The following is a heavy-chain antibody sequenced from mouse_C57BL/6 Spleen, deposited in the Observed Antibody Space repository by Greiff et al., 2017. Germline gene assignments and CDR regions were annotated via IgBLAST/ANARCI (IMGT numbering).Heavy chain of an antibody. CDR1: GYTFTSYW. CDR3: ARSDYGNYYFDY. J-gene: IGHJ2*01. Sequence: QVQLQQPGAELVKPGASVKLSCKASGYTFTSYWMQWVKQRPGQGLEWIGEIDPSDSYTNYNQKFKGKATLTVDTSSSTAYMQLSSLTSEDSAVYYCARSDYGNYYFDYWGQGTTLTVSS. CDR2: IDPSDSYT. V-gene: IGHV1-50*01. D-gene: IGHD2-1*01.